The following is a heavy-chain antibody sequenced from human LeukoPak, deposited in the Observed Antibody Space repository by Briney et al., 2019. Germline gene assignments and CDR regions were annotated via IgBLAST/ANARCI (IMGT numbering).Heavy chain of an antibody. CDR2: IYYSGST. CDR1: GGSISSSSYY. D-gene: IGHD3-22*01. Sequence: PSETLSLTCTVSGGSISSSSYYWGWIRQPPGKGLEWSGSIYYSGSTYYNPSLKSRVTISVDTSKNQFSLKLSSVTAADTAVYYCASYYYDSSGYNFDYWGQGTLVTVSS. J-gene: IGHJ4*02. CDR3: ASYYYDSSGYNFDY. V-gene: IGHV4-39*01.